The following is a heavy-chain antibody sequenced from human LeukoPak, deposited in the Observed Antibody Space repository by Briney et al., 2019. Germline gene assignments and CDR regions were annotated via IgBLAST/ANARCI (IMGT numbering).Heavy chain of an antibody. Sequence: PGGSLRLSCAASGFTFSSYAMSWVRQAPGKGLEWVSAISGSGGSTYYADSVKGRFTISRGNAKSSLYLQMTSLRDDDTAVYYCARDNLAPYWYFDLWGRGTLVTVSS. D-gene: IGHD1-14*01. CDR1: GFTFSSYA. CDR2: ISGSGGST. J-gene: IGHJ2*01. V-gene: IGHV3-23*01. CDR3: ARDNLAPYWYFDL.